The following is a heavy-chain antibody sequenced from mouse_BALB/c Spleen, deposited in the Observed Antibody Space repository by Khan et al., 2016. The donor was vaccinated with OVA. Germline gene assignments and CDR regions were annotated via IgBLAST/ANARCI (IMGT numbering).Heavy chain of an antibody. Sequence: EVELVESGGGLVKPGGSLKLSCAASGFTFSRYPMSWVRQTPEKRLEWVASIGRGGSTYHPARVKGRFTISRDNARNILFLQMSSLRSEDTAMYFCARVNGSSGVDYWGQGTSLTVSS. CDR3: ARVNGSSGVDY. J-gene: IGHJ2*02. V-gene: IGHV5-6-5*01. CDR2: IGRGGST. CDR1: GFTFSRYP. D-gene: IGHD1-1*01.